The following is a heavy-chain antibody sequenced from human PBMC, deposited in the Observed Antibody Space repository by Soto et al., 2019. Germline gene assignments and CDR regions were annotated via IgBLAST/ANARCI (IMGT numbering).Heavy chain of an antibody. CDR2: ISYDGSNQ. D-gene: IGHD6-19*01. V-gene: IGHV3-30*04. CDR1: GFTFSNFA. CDR3: ARAPSSGWYGGFDY. Sequence: QVQLVESGGGVVQPGKSLTLSCAASGFTFSNFAIHWVRQAPGKGLEWVALISYDGSNQYYADSVQGQLTISRDNSKNTLFLEMSSLRAEDTAVYYCARAPSSGWYGGFDYWGQGTLVTVSS. J-gene: IGHJ4*02.